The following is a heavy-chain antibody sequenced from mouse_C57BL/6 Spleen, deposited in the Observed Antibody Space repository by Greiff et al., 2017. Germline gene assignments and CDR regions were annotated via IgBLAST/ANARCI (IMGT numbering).Heavy chain of an antibody. Sequence: VQLQQPGAELVKPGASVKMSCKASGYTFTSYWITWVKQRPGQGLEWIGDIYPGSGSTNYNEKFKSKATLTVDTSSSTAYMQLSSLTSEDSAVYYCARLGSNYGGYFDVWGTGTSVTVSS. V-gene: IGHV1-55*01. CDR2: IYPGSGST. CDR1: GYTFTSYW. D-gene: IGHD2-5*01. J-gene: IGHJ1*03. CDR3: ARLGSNYGGYFDV.